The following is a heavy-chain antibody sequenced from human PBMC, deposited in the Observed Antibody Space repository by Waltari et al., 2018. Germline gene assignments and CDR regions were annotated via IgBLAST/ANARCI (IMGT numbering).Heavy chain of an antibody. CDR1: GGTFSSYA. CDR2: IIPIFGTA. J-gene: IGHJ4*02. Sequence: QVQLAQSGAAVKKPGSSVTVSCKASGGTFSSYAISWVRQAPGQGLEWMGRIIPIFGTANYAQKFQGRVTITADKSTSTAYMGLSSLRSEDTAVYYCARVGDPNLFPYYFDYWGQGTLVTVSS. V-gene: IGHV1-69*08. D-gene: IGHD3-16*01. CDR3: ARVGDPNLFPYYFDY.